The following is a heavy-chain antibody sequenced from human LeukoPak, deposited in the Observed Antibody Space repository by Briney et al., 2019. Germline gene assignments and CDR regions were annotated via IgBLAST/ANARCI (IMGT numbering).Heavy chain of an antibody. D-gene: IGHD4-11*01. CDR2: INPNSGGT. CDR3: ARDNYSNYGNWFDS. V-gene: IGHV1-2*02. CDR1: GYTFTGYY. J-gene: IGHJ5*01. Sequence: EASVKVSCKASGYTFTGYYMHWVRQAPGQGLEWMGWINPNSGGTNYAQKFQGRVTMTRDTSISTAYMELSRLRSDDTAVYYCARDNYSNYGNWFDSWGQGTLVTVSS.